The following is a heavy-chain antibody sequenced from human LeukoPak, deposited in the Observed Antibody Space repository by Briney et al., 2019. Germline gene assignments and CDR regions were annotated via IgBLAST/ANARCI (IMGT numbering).Heavy chain of an antibody. V-gene: IGHV3-23*01. D-gene: IGHD2-15*01. CDR2: ISGSGGST. J-gene: IGHJ6*02. CDR3: AKGWYCSGGSCYSSYYYYGMDV. Sequence: GGSLRLSCAASGFTFSSYAMSWVRQAPGKGLEWVSAISGSGGSTHYADSVKGRFTISRDNSKNTLYLQMNSLRAEDTAVYYCAKGWYCSGGSCYSSYYYYGMDVWGQGTTVTVSS. CDR1: GFTFSSYA.